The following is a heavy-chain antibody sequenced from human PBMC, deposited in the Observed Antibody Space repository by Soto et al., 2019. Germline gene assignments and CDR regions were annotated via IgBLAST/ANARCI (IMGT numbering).Heavy chain of an antibody. CDR2: IIPIFGTA. CDR1: GGTFSSYA. V-gene: IGHV1-69*01. D-gene: IGHD6-19*01. J-gene: IGHJ5*02. Sequence: QVQLVQSGAEVKKPGSSVKVSCKASGGTFSSYAISWVRQAPGQGLEWMGGIIPIFGTAIYAQKSQGRVTITADESTSTAYMELSSVRSEDTAVYYCAREPRIAVAGTEWFDPWGQGTLVTVSS. CDR3: AREPRIAVAGTEWFDP.